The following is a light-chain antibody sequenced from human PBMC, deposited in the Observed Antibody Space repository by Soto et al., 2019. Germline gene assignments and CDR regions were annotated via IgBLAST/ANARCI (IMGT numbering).Light chain of an antibody. CDR1: SSDVGGYNY. CDR2: DVS. CDR3: CSYAGTYTLYV. V-gene: IGLV2-11*01. Sequence: HSVLTQPRSVSGSPVQSVTISCTGTSSDVGGYNYVSWYQQHPGKVPKLMIYDVSKRPSGVPDRFSGSKSGNTASLTISGLQAEDEADYYCCSYAGTYTLYVFGTGTKVTVL. J-gene: IGLJ1*01.